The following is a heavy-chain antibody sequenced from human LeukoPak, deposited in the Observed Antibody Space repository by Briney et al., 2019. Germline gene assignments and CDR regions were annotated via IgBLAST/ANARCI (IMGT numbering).Heavy chain of an antibody. J-gene: IGHJ4*02. CDR1: GFTFGSYW. CDR3: AGDEIYYDILTGYRHFDY. V-gene: IGHV3-7*01. Sequence: GGSLRLSCEASGFTFGSYWMSWVRQAPGKGLEWVANIKQDGSEKKYLDSVKGRFTISRDNAKNSMDLQMNSLRAEDTAVYYCAGDEIYYDILTGYRHFDYWGQGTLVTVFS. D-gene: IGHD3-9*01. CDR2: IKQDGSEK.